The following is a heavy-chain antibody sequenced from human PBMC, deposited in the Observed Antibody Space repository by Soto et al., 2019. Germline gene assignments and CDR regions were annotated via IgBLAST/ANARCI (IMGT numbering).Heavy chain of an antibody. CDR3: ASTEEVVPAAYDY. CDR1: GVTFNSYT. D-gene: IGHD2-2*01. J-gene: IGHJ4*02. Sequence: SAKVCCKASGVTFNSYTISWVRQDPGQGLEWMGRIIPILGIANYAQKFQGRVTITADKSTSTAYMELSSLRSEDTAVYYCASTEEVVPAAYDYWGQGTLVTVSS. V-gene: IGHV1-69*02. CDR2: IIPILGIA.